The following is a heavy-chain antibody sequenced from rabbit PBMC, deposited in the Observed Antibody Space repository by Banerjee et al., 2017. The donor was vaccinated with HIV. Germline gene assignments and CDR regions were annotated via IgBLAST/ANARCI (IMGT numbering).Heavy chain of an antibody. CDR3: ARGNDGDTGLDL. V-gene: IGHV1S40*01. CDR1: GFDFSSYY. CDR2: INSSSGNT. J-gene: IGHJ6*01. Sequence: QSLKESGGGLVQPGGSLKLSCNASGFDFSSYYMSWVRQAPGKGLEWIACINSSSGNTVYARWAKGRFTISKTSTAVFLQMTSLTDADTATYFCARGNDGDTGLDLWGPGTLVTVS. D-gene: IGHD2-1*01.